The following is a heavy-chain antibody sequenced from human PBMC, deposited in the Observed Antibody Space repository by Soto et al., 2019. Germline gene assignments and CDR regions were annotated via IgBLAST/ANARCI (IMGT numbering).Heavy chain of an antibody. CDR2: ISGSGGST. CDR1: GFTFSSYA. Sequence: GGSLRLSCAASGFTFSSYAMSWFRQAPGKGLEWVSAISGSGGSTYYADSVKGRFTISRDNSKNTLYLQMNSLRAEDTAVYYCAKAPMYYYDSSGYYYPYYFDYWGQGTLVTVSS. CDR3: AKAPMYYYDSSGYYYPYYFDY. J-gene: IGHJ4*02. V-gene: IGHV3-23*01. D-gene: IGHD3-22*01.